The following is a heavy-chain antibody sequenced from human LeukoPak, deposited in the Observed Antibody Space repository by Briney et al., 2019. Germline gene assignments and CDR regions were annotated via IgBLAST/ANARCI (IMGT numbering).Heavy chain of an antibody. D-gene: IGHD3-22*01. CDR3: ARGYYYDSREDY. Sequence: ASVKVSCKASGYTFTGYYMHWVRQAPGQGLEWMGWINPNSGGTNYAQRFQGRVTMTRDTSISTAYMELSRLRSDDTAVYYCARGYYYDSREDYWGQGTLVTVSS. J-gene: IGHJ4*02. CDR2: INPNSGGT. V-gene: IGHV1-2*02. CDR1: GYTFTGYY.